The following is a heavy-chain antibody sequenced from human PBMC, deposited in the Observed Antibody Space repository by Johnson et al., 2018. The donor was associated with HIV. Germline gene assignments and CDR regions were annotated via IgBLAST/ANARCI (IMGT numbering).Heavy chain of an antibody. J-gene: IGHJ3*02. Sequence: VQLVESGGGLVQPGRSLRLSCAASGFTFDDYAMHWVRQGPGKGLEWVASINWNGGSTGYADSVKGRFTISRDNAKNSLYLQMNSLRAEDTALYYCARNLKYYDFWSGYYVGAFDIWGPGTMVTVSS. D-gene: IGHD3-3*01. CDR1: GFTFDDYA. V-gene: IGHV3-20*04. CDR2: INWNGGST. CDR3: ARNLKYYDFWSGYYVGAFDI.